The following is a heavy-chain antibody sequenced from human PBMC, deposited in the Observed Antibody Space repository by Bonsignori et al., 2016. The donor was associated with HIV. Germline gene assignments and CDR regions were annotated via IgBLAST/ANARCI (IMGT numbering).Heavy chain of an antibody. CDR2: IYYSGST. V-gene: IGHV4-30-4*01. CDR3: ASRQIDSSGFDY. J-gene: IGHJ4*02. D-gene: IGHD3-22*01. Sequence: PGKGLEWIGYIYYSGSTYYNPSLKSRVTISVDTSKNQFSLKLSSVTAADTAVYYCASRQIDSSGFDYWGQGTLVTVSS.